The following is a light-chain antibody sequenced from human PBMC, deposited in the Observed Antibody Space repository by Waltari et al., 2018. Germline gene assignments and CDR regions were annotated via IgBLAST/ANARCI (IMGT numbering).Light chain of an antibody. Sequence: EIVMTQSPATLSVSPGERATLSCRASQSVSSNLAWYQQKPGQAPRVLIYGASTRATGIPARFSGSGSGTEFTLTISSLQSEDFAFYYCQQYSNWPPYTLAQGTKLEIK. J-gene: IGKJ2*01. V-gene: IGKV3-15*01. CDR2: GAS. CDR3: QQYSNWPPYT. CDR1: QSVSSN.